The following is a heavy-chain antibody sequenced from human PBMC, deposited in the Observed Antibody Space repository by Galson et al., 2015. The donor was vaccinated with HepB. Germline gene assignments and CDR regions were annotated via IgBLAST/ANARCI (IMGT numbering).Heavy chain of an antibody. CDR1: GGTFSSYT. V-gene: IGHV1-69*04. D-gene: IGHD4-17*01. CDR2: IIPILGIA. J-gene: IGHJ5*02. Sequence: SVKVSCKASGGTFSSYTISWVRQAPGQGLEWMGRIIPILGIANYAQKFQGRVTITADKSTSTAYMELSSLRSEDTAVYYCAREDYGDYERGGGFDPWGQGTLVTVSS. CDR3: AREDYGDYERGGGFDP.